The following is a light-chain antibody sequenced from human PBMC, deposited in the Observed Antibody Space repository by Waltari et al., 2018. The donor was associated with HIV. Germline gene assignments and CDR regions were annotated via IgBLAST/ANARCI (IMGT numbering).Light chain of an antibody. Sequence: QSVLTQPPSASGTPGQRVTISCSGSSSNLEVNSVNWYQQLPGTAPKLLIYTNNQRPSRVPDRVSGSKSGTSASLAISGLQSEDEADYYCVVWDDSLNGPVFGGGTKLTVL. CDR2: TNN. CDR1: SSNLEVNS. J-gene: IGLJ2*01. CDR3: VVWDDSLNGPV. V-gene: IGLV1-44*01.